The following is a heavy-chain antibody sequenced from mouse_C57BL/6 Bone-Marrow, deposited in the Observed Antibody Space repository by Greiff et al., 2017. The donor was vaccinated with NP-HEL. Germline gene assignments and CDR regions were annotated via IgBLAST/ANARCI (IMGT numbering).Heavy chain of an antibody. CDR1: GYTFTDYY. CDR2: INPNDGGT. CDR3: AAYGSSLWFAY. V-gene: IGHV1-26*01. Sequence: EVQLQQSGPELVKPGASVKISCKASGYTFTDYYMNWVKQSHGKSLEWIGDINPNDGGTSYNQKFKGKATLTVDKSSSTAYMELRSLTSEDSAVYYCAAYGSSLWFAYWGQGTLVTVSA. D-gene: IGHD1-1*01. J-gene: IGHJ3*01.